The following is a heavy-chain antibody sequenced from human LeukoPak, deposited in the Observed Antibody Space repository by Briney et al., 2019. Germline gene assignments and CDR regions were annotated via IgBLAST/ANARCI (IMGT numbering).Heavy chain of an antibody. V-gene: IGHV3-21*01. D-gene: IGHD1-26*01. CDR1: GFDFNNYN. J-gene: IGHJ6*03. CDR3: ARDPYSGSYGDYYYYYMDV. Sequence: GGSLGLSCAASGFDFNNYNMNWVRQAPGKGLEWVSSITSSGTYIYYADSVKGRFTISRDNAKNSLYLQMNSLRPEDTAVYYCARDPYSGSYGDYYYYYMDVWGKGTTVTVSS. CDR2: ITSSGTYI.